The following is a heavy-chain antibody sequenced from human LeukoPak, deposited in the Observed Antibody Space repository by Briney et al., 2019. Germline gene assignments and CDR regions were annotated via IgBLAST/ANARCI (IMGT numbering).Heavy chain of an antibody. V-gene: IGHV3-7*01. D-gene: IGHD6-25*01. J-gene: IGHJ4*02. CDR1: GITFSTSW. CDR3: ARSAYAYSSAWEGI. CDR2: IKQVGREK. Sequence: GGPLRLSCAAFGITFSTSWMSWFRQAPGKGWEWVANIKQVGREKYYVDSFRGRFTISTTNPTQPAHFQVEGLRAGDTAVYYCARSAYAYSSAWEGIWGQGTLVIVSS.